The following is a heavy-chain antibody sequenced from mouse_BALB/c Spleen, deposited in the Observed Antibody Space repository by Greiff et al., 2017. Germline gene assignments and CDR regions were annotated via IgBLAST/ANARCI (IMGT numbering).Heavy chain of an antibody. V-gene: IGHV1-18*01. Sequence: EVKLVESGPELVKPGASVKISCKTSGYTFTEYTMHWVKQSHGKSLEWIGGINPNNGGTSYNQKFKGKATLTVDKSSSTAYMELRSLTSEDSAVYYCARRGDDYDAMDYWGQGTSVTVSS. CDR1: GYTFTEYT. J-gene: IGHJ4*01. D-gene: IGHD2-4*01. CDR2: INPNNGGT. CDR3: ARRGDDYDAMDY.